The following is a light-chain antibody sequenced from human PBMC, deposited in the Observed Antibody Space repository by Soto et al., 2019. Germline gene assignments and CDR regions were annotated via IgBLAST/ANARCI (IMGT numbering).Light chain of an antibody. CDR3: QSYDRSNYVV. CDR2: EDN. V-gene: IGLV6-57*01. Sequence: NFMLTQPHSVSESPGKTVTISCTRSSGNIASNYVQWYQQRPGSSPTILIYEDNQRASGVPDRLSGSIDSSSNSASLTISGLQTDDEADYFCQSYDRSNYVVFGGGTKLTVL. J-gene: IGLJ2*01. CDR1: SGNIASNY.